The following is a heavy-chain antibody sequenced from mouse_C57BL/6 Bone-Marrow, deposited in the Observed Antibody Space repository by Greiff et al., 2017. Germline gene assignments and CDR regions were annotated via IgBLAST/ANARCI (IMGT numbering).Heavy chain of an antibody. CDR3: AYYGYDVLYDFDY. Sequence: QVQLQQPGAELVKPGASVKMSCKASGYTFTSYWITWVKQRPGQGLEWIGDIYPGSGSTNYNEKFKSKATLTVDTSSSTAYMQLSSLTSEDSAVYYCAYYGYDVLYDFDYWGQGTTLTVSS. J-gene: IGHJ2*01. V-gene: IGHV1-55*01. D-gene: IGHD2-2*01. CDR2: IYPGSGST. CDR1: GYTFTSYW.